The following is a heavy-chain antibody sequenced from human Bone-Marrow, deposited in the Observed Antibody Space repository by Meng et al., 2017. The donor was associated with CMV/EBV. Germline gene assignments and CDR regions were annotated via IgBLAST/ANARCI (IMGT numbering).Heavy chain of an antibody. CDR1: GSTFSSYA. J-gene: IGHJ6*02. Sequence: GGSLRLSCAASGSTFSSYAMSWVRQAPGKGLEWVSVIYSGGSSTYYADSVKGRFTISRDNSKNTLYLQMNSLRAEDTAVYYCAKTRIAAAGTYYYYGMDVWGQGTTVTVSS. CDR3: AKTRIAAAGTYYYYGMDV. V-gene: IGHV3-23*03. CDR2: IYSGGSST. D-gene: IGHD6-13*01.